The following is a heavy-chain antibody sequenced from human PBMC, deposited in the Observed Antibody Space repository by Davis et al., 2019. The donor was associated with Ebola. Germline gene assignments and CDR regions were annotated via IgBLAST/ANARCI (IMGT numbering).Heavy chain of an antibody. CDR3: ARDVALDP. J-gene: IGHJ5*02. Sequence: GGSLRLSCAASGFTLSDYYVSWIRQAPGKGLEWISRIGDRGGYTNYADSVKGRFIISRDNARDSLFLQMNSLRDEDTAVYYCARDVALDPWGQGTLVTVSS. V-gene: IGHV3-11*06. CDR2: IGDRGGYT. CDR1: GFTLSDYY.